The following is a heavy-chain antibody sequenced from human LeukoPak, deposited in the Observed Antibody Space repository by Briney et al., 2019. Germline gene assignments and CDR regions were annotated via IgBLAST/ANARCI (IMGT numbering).Heavy chain of an antibody. J-gene: IGHJ4*02. CDR3: AATGGWYVAS. Sequence: PSQTLSLTCTVSGDSISSGDYYWSWIRQPPGQGLEWIGYVHYSGSAWYDPSHKSRITLSVDTSKNLFSLNLSSVTGADTAVYYCAATGGWYVASWGQGTLVTVSS. D-gene: IGHD6-19*01. CDR2: VHYSGSA. V-gene: IGHV4-30-4*01. CDR1: GDSISSGDYY.